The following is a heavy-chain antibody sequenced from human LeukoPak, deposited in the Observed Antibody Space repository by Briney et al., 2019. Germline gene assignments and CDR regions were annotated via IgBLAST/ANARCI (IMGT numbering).Heavy chain of an antibody. Sequence: GGSLRLSCAASGFTFSSYWMSWVRQAPGKGLEWVANIKEDGSEKDYVDSVRGRFTISRDNARNSLYLQMNSLRAEDTAVYYCARHWMGYCSSNSCYLYYMDVWGKGTTVTVAS. D-gene: IGHD2-2*01. CDR1: GFTFSSYW. J-gene: IGHJ6*03. V-gene: IGHV3-7*01. CDR2: IKEDGSEK. CDR3: ARHWMGYCSSNSCYLYYMDV.